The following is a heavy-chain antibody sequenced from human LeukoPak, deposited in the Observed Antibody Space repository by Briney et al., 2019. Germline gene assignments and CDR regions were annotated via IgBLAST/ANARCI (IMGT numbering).Heavy chain of an antibody. Sequence: HPGGSLRLSCAASGFTFSSYAMSWVRQAPGKGLEWVSAISGSGGSTYYADSVKGRFTISRDNSKNTLYLQMNSLRAEDTAVYYCANPILPEVVVAVFDAFDIWGQGTMVTVSS. D-gene: IGHD2-15*01. CDR2: ISGSGGST. CDR3: ANPILPEVVVAVFDAFDI. V-gene: IGHV3-23*01. J-gene: IGHJ3*02. CDR1: GFTFSSYA.